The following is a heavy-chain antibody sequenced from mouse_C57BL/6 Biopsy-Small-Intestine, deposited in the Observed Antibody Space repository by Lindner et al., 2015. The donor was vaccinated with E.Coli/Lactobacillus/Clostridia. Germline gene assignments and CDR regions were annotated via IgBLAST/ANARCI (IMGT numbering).Heavy chain of an antibody. CDR3: APLYGALGY. V-gene: IGHV1-82*01. Sequence: VQLQESGPELVKPGASVKISCKASGYTFSSSWMNWVKQRPGKGLEWIGRIYPGNGDTNYNGKFKGKATLTADKSSNTAYMQLSSLTSEDSAVYFCAPLYGALGYWGQGTSLTVSS. CDR2: IYPGNGDT. D-gene: IGHD1-1*02. J-gene: IGHJ2*02. CDR1: GYTFSSSW.